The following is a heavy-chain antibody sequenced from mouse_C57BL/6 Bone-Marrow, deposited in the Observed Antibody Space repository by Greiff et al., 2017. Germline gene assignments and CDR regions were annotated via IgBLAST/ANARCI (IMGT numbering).Heavy chain of an antibody. CDR3: ARALITTVSYFDY. CDR2: ISDGGSST. D-gene: IGHD1-1*01. CDR1: GFTFSSYA. V-gene: IGHV5-4*03. J-gene: IGHJ2*01. Sequence: EVKLVESGGGLVKPGGSLKLSCAASGFTFSSYAMSWVRQTPEKRLAWVATISDGGSSTSYPDNVKGRFTISRDNAKNNLYLQMSHLKAEDTAMYYCARALITTVSYFDYWGQGTTLTVSA.